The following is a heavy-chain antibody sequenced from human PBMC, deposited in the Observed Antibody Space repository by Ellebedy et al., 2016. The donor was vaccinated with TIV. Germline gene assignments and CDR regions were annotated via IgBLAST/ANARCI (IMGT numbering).Heavy chain of an antibody. J-gene: IGHJ6*02. CDR2: ISGNGRIT. V-gene: IGHV3-23*01. CDR1: GLTSNTNA. CDR3: AKAGVGGTKVSPYYYYAMDV. Sequence: GGSLRLXXAASGLTSNTNAMGWVRQAPGKGLEWVSVISGNGRITYNADSVKGRFTISTDNFKNTFYLQMNSLRAEDTALYYCAKAGVGGTKVSPYYYYAMDVWGQGTMVTVSS. D-gene: IGHD1-26*01.